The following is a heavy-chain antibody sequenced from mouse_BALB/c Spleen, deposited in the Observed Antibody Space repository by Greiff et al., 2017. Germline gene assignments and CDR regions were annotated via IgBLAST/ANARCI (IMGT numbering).Heavy chain of an antibody. CDR1: EYEFPSHD. D-gene: IGHD2-1*01. Sequence: EVQLVESGGGLVQPGESLTLSCESNEYEFPSHDMSWVRKTPEKRLELVAAINSDGGSTYYPDTMERRFIISRDTTKKTLYLQMSSLSSEDTALYYCARHEGNYGWFAYWGQGTLVTVSA. V-gene: IGHV5-2*01. CDR2: INSDGGST. J-gene: IGHJ3*01. CDR3: ARHEGNYGWFAY.